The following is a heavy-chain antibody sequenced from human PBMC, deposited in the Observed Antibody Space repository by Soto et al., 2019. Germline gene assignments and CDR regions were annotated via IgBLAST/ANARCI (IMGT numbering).Heavy chain of an antibody. CDR3: ERHRLYSSSSEPFGMDV. J-gene: IGHJ6*02. CDR2: TFYSGNT. CDR1: GASMTKNNHY. D-gene: IGHD6-6*01. Sequence: SETLSLTCTVSGASMTKNNHYWAWIRQPPGNGREWISTTFYSGNTYYNPSLKSRAAVSVDTSNSQFSLKLSAVTAADSAVYYCERHRLYSSSSEPFGMDVWGQGTTVTVSS. V-gene: IGHV4-39*01.